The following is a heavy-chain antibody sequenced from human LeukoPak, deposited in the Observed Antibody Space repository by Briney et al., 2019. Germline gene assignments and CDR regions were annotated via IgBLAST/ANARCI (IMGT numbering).Heavy chain of an antibody. Sequence: GGSLRLSPAASRFALGNFWMTWVRHAPAKGLEWVSNVWRDESQIHDLGSMKGRFTISRDNAKKSMFLQMNSMRVEDSAVYYCARDFSPYESTSYYDAFDIWGQATMVTVS. CDR2: VWRDESQI. CDR3: ARDFSPYESTSYYDAFDI. D-gene: IGHD2/OR15-2a*01. J-gene: IGHJ3*02. V-gene: IGHV3-7*01. CDR1: RFALGNFW.